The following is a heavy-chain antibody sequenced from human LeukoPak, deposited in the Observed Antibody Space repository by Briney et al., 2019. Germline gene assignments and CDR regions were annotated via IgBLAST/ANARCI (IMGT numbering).Heavy chain of an antibody. J-gene: IGHJ4*02. CDR3: AREDIVGATSFDY. CDR2: ISSSSSYI. CDR1: GFTFSSYS. Sequence: GGSLRLSCAASGFTFSSYSMNWVRQAPGKGLEWVSSISSSSSYIYYADSVRGRFTISRDNAKHSLYLQMNSLRAEDTAVYYCAREDIVGATSFDYWGQGTLVTVSS. D-gene: IGHD1-26*01. V-gene: IGHV3-21*01.